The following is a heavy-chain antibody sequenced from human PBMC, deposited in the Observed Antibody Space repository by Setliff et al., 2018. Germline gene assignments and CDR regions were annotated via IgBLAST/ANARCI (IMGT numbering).Heavy chain of an antibody. CDR1: GGSISSYY. V-gene: IGHV4-4*07. J-gene: IGHJ6*02. Sequence: SETLSLTCTVSGGSISSYYWSWIRQPAGKGLEWIGHIYTSGSTNYNPSLKSRVTMSVDTSKNQFSLKLSSVTAADTAVYYCARVRVVVIGNYYYYYGMDVWGQGTTVTVSS. CDR3: ARVRVVVIGNYYYYYGMDV. CDR2: IYTSGST. D-gene: IGHD2-15*01.